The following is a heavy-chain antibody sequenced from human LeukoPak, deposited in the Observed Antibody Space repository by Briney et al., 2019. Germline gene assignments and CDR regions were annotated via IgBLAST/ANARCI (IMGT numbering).Heavy chain of an antibody. CDR2: ISWNSGSI. D-gene: IGHD2/OR15-2a*01. CDR3: ARDASKKSNKFDP. CDR1: GFTFDDYA. V-gene: IGHV3-9*01. J-gene: IGHJ5*02. Sequence: GGSLRLSCAASGFTFDDYAMHWVRQAPGKGLEWVSGISWNSGSIGYADSVKGRFTISRDNAKNSLYLQMNSLRAEDTAVYYCARDASKKSNKFDPWGQGTLVTVSS.